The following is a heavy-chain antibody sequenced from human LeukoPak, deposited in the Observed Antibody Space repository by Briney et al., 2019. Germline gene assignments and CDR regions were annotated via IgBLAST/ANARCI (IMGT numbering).Heavy chain of an antibody. CDR2: IIPIFGTA. Sequence: ASVKVSCKASGGTFSSYAISWVRQAPGQGLEWMGGIIPIFGTANCAQKFQGRVTITTDESTSTAYMELSSLRSEDTAVYYCAAVGYCSSTSCYRDYYYYYMDVWGKGTTVTVSS. D-gene: IGHD2-2*01. J-gene: IGHJ6*03. CDR3: AAVGYCSSTSCYRDYYYYYMDV. CDR1: GGTFSSYA. V-gene: IGHV1-69*05.